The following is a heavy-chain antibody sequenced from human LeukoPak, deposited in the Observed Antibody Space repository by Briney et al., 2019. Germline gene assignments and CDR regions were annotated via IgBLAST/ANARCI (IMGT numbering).Heavy chain of an antibody. CDR3: ARRTRDAEYFQH. V-gene: IGHV5-51*01. CDR1: GYSFTSYW. J-gene: IGHJ1*01. CDR2: IYPGDSDT. Sequence: GESLKIPCKGSGYSFTSYWIGWVRLMPGKGLEWMGTIYPGDSDTRYSPSFQGHVTISADKSISTAYLQWSSLKASDTAMYYCARRTRDAEYFQHWGLGTLVTVSS.